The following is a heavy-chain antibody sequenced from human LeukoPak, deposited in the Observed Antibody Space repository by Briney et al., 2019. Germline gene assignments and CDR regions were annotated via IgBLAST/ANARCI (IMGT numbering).Heavy chain of an antibody. Sequence: ASVKVSCKASGYTFTSYDINWVRQAPGQGLEWMGWINPNSGGTNYAQKFQGWVTMTRDTSISTAYMELSRLRSDDTAVYYCARDWCSSSSWYTPGGCYYGMDVWGQGTTVTVSS. V-gene: IGHV1-2*04. J-gene: IGHJ6*02. D-gene: IGHD6-13*01. CDR3: ARDWCSSSSWYTPGGCYYGMDV. CDR2: INPNSGGT. CDR1: GYTFTSYD.